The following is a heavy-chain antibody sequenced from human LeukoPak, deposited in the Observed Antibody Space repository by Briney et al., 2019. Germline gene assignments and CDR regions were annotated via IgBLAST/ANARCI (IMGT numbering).Heavy chain of an antibody. J-gene: IGHJ4*02. Sequence: GGSLRLSCAASGFTFSSYEMNWVRQAPGKGLEWVSYISSSGSTIYYADSVKGRFTISRDNAKNSLYLQMNSLRAEDTAVYYCARDSLDGYTSYFDYWGQGTLVTVSS. CDR2: ISSSGSTI. CDR3: ARDSLDGYTSYFDY. D-gene: IGHD5-24*01. CDR1: GFTFSSYE. V-gene: IGHV3-48*03.